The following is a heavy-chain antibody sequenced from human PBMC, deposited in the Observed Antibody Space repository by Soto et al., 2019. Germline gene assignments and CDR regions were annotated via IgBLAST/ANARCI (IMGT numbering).Heavy chain of an antibody. CDR3: ARAKAPLYSSSWYWFDP. D-gene: IGHD6-13*01. J-gene: IGHJ5*02. Sequence: PSETLSLTCTVSGGSISSSSYYWGWIRQPPGKGLEWIGSIYYSGSTYYNLSLKSRVTISVDTSKNQFSLKLSSVTAADTAVYYCARAKAPLYSSSWYWFDPWGQGTLVNVSS. CDR2: IYYSGST. CDR1: GGSISSSSYY. V-gene: IGHV4-39*07.